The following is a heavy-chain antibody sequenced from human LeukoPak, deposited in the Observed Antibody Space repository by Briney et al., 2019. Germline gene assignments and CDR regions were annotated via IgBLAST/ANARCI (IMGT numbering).Heavy chain of an antibody. D-gene: IGHD6-19*01. CDR3: AKDWGGSGWYREFDY. Sequence: SETLSLTCTVSGGSISSTSYYWDWIRQPPGKGLEWIGNLWDSGSTHYNPSLKSRVTISVDTSKNQFSLKLSSVTAADTAVYYCAKDWGGSGWYREFDYWGQGTLVTVSS. CDR1: GGSISSTSYY. V-gene: IGHV4-39*02. CDR2: LWDSGST. J-gene: IGHJ4*02.